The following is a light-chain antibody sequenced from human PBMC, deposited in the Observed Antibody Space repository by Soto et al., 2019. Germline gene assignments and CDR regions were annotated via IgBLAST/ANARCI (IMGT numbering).Light chain of an antibody. CDR2: EVS. CDR3: NSYTTSSTRV. V-gene: IGLV2-14*02. Sequence: QSALTQPASVSGSPGQSITISCTGTSSDVGSYNLVSWYQQHPGKAPKLMIYEVSYRPSGVSNRFSGSKSGNTASLTISGLQAEDEADYYCNSYTTSSTRVFGTGTKVNVL. CDR1: SSDVGSYNL. J-gene: IGLJ1*01.